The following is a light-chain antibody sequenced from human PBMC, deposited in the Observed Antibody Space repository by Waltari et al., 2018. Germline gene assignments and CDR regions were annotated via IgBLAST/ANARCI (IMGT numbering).Light chain of an antibody. CDR2: EVT. V-gene: IGLV2-14*01. CDR1: TRDVGRYNY. Sequence: QSALTQPASVSGSPGQSITISCTGTTRDVGRYNYVSCYQCHPGKAPELIIYEVTNRPSGVSDRSSGSKSGNTASLSISGLQPEDEADYYCSSYTSIKTPYVVFGGGTKVTVL. J-gene: IGLJ2*01. CDR3: SSYTSIKTPYVV.